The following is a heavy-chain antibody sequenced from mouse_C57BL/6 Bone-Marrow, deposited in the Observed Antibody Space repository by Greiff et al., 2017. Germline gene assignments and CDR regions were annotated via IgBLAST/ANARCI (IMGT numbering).Heavy chain of an antibody. D-gene: IGHD2-3*01. V-gene: IGHV1-76*01. CDR2: IYPGSGNT. Sequence: VQLQQSGAELVRPGASVKLSCKASGYTFTDYYINWVKQRPGPGLEWIARIYPGSGNTYYNEKFKGKATLTAEKSSSTAYMQLSSLTSEDSAVYFCASDGYYAFDYWGQGTTLTVSS. CDR1: GYTFTDYY. J-gene: IGHJ2*01. CDR3: ASDGYYAFDY.